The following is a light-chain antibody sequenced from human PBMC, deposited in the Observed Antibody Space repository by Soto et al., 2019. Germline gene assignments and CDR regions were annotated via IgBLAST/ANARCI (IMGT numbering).Light chain of an antibody. CDR3: QHYGPSRYT. Sequence: IVLTQSPGTLSLSPGERATLSCRASQSVTSTYLAWYQQKPGQAPRLLIYGASSRATGIPDRFTGSGSGTDFTLTITRLEPEDLAVYYCQHYGPSRYTFGQGTKLDIK. V-gene: IGKV3-20*01. CDR2: GAS. CDR1: QSVTSTY. J-gene: IGKJ2*01.